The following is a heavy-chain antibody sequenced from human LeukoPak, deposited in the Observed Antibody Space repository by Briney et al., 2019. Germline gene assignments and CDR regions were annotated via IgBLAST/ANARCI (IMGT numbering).Heavy chain of an antibody. J-gene: IGHJ5*02. CDR1: GYTFTGYY. V-gene: IGHV1-2*02. Sequence: ASVKVSCKASGYTFTGYYMHWVRQAPGQGLEWMGWINPNSGGTNYAQKFQGRVTMTKDTSISTAYTELSRLRSDDTAVYYCARVPSLIDIPYYPWGQGTLVTVSS. CDR2: INPNSGGT. CDR3: ARVPSLIDIPYYP. D-gene: IGHD3-16*02.